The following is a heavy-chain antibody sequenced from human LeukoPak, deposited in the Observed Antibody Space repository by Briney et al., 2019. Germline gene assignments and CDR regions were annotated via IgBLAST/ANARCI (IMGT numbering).Heavy chain of an antibody. CDR2: ISSSSSYI. CDR3: AREDYGNYPDY. Sequence: PGGSLRLSCETSGFTFSRYAMTWVRQAPGKGLEWVSSISSSSSYIYYADSVKGRFTISRDNAKNSLYLQMNSLRAEDTAVYYCAREDYGNYPDYWGQGTLVTVSS. J-gene: IGHJ4*02. CDR1: GFTFSRYA. V-gene: IGHV3-21*01. D-gene: IGHD4-17*01.